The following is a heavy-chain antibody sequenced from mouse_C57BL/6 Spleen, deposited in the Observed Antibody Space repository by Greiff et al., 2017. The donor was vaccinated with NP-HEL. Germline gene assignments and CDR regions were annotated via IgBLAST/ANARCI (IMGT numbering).Heavy chain of an antibody. V-gene: IGHV1-22*01. CDR1: GYTFTDYN. CDR3: ARKIDYYSNEGPYYFDY. D-gene: IGHD2-5*01. CDR2: INPNNGGT. J-gene: IGHJ2*01. Sequence: EVQLQQSGPELVKPGASVKMSCKASGYTFTDYNMHWVKQSHGKSLEWIGYINPNNGGTSYNQKFKGKATLTVNKSSSTAYMELRSLTSEDSAVYYCARKIDYYSNEGPYYFDYWGQGTTLTVSS.